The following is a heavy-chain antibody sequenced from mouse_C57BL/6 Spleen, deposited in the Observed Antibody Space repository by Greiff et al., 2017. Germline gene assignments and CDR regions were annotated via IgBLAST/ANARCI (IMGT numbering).Heavy chain of an antibody. Sequence: VQLQQSGPELVKPGASVKISCKASGYAFSSSWMNWVQQRPGKGLEWIGRIYPGDGDTNYNGKFKGKATLTADKSSSTAYMQLSSLTSEESAVYFCARVDGIYWYFDVWGTGTTVTVSS. D-gene: IGHD2-1*01. CDR2: IYPGDGDT. CDR3: ARVDGIYWYFDV. V-gene: IGHV1-82*01. CDR1: GYAFSSSW. J-gene: IGHJ1*03.